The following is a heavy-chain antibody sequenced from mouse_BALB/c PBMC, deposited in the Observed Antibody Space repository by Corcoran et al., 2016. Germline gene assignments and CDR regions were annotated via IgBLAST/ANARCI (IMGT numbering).Heavy chain of an antibody. D-gene: IGHD1-2*01. J-gene: IGHJ3*01. CDR2: IHPDRNKI. V-gene: IGHV4-1*02. CDR1: GFDFSGYW. CDR3: ARPVTYGPFDY. Sequence: EVKLLESGGGLVQRGGSLKLSCAASGFDFSGYWMGWVRQAPGKGLEWIGEIHPDRNKINYTPSLKDKFIIYRDNAKNTLILQMSKVISDDTALYYCARPVTYGPFDYWGQGTLVTVSA.